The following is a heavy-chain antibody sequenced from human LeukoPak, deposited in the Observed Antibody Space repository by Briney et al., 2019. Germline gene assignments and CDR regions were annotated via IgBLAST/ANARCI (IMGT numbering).Heavy chain of an antibody. CDR3: ARGYSPSVRTTGNDY. D-gene: IGHD1-1*01. CDR1: GYTFTSHD. Sequence: ASVKVSCRASGYTFTSHDINWVRQATGQGLEWMGWMNPNSGNTGYAQKFQGRVAMTRDTSINTAYLDLYSLRSEDTAVYYCARGYSPSVRTTGNDYWGQGTLVTVSS. CDR2: MNPNSGNT. J-gene: IGHJ4*02. V-gene: IGHV1-8*01.